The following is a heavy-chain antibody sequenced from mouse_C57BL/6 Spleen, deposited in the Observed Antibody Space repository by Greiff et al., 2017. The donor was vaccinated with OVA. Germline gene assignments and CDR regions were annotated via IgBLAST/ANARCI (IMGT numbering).Heavy chain of an antibody. J-gene: IGHJ4*01. D-gene: IGHD2-5*01. CDR3: AREAYSTSYAMDY. V-gene: IGHV3-6*01. Sequence: EVKLQESGPGLVKPSQSLSLTCSVTGYSITSGYYWNWIRQFPGNKLEWMGYISYDGSNNYNPSLKNRISITRDTSKNQFFLKLNSVTTEDTATYYCAREAYSTSYAMDYWGQGTSVTVSS. CDR1: GYSITSGYY. CDR2: ISYDGSN.